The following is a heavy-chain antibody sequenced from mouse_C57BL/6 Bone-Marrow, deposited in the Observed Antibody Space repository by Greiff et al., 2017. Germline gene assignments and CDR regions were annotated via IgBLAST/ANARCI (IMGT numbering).Heavy chain of an antibody. D-gene: IGHD2-3*01. V-gene: IGHV1-15*01. CDR3: TRCYGYYGDWFDY. CDR1: GYTFTSYG. Sequence: VQLQQSGAELVKPGASVKLSCKASGYTFTSYGMHWVKQTPVQGLEWIGAIDPGTGGTTYNQKFKGKARLTADKSSSTAYMELRSLTSEDSAVYYCTRCYGYYGDWFDYWGQGTLVTVSA. CDR2: IDPGTGGT. J-gene: IGHJ3*01.